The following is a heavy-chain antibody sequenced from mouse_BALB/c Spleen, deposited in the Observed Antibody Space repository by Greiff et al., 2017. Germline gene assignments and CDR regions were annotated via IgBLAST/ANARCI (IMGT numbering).Heavy chain of an antibody. CDR3: ARFGDAMDY. V-gene: IGHV1S29*02. CDR1: GYTFTDYN. CDR2: IYPYNGGT. Sequence: EVQLQESGPELVKPGASVKISCKASGYTFTDYNMHWVKQSHGKSLEWIGYIYPYNGGTGYNQKFKSKATLTVDNSSSTAYMELRSLTSEDSAVYYCARFGDAMDYWGQGTSVTVSS. J-gene: IGHJ4*01.